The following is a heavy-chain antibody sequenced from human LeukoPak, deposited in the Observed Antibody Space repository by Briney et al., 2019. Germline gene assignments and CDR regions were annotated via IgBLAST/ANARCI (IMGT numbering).Heavy chain of an antibody. CDR3: AKGAPYSSGWYLDAFDI. V-gene: IGHV3-9*03. Sequence: GRSLRLSCAASGFTFDDYAMHWVRQAPGKGLEWVSGISWNSGSIGYADSVEGRSTISRDNAKNSLYLQMNSLRAEDMALYYCAKGAPYSSGWYLDAFDIWGQGTMVTVSS. CDR2: ISWNSGSI. D-gene: IGHD6-19*01. J-gene: IGHJ3*02. CDR1: GFTFDDYA.